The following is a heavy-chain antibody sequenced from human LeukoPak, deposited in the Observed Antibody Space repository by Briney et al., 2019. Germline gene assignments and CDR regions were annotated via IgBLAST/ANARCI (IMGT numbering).Heavy chain of an antibody. CDR3: ARAWELPPPWFDP. CDR2: IIPIFGTA. D-gene: IGHD1-26*01. J-gene: IGHJ5*02. Sequence: SVKVSCKASGGTFSSYAISWVRQAPGQGLEWMGGIIPIFGTANYAQKFQGRVTITTDESTSTAYMELSSLRSEDTAVYYCARAWELPPPWFDPWGQGTLVTVSS. V-gene: IGHV1-69*05. CDR1: GGTFSSYA.